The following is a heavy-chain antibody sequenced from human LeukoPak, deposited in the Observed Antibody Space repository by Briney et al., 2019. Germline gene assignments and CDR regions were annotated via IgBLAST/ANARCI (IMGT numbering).Heavy chain of an antibody. CDR1: GFSLSIYA. Sequence: GGSLRLSCAASGFSLSIYAMHWVRQAPGKGLEWVAVRTYDGSIKYYADSAKGRFTISRDNSKNTLYVQMNNLRTEDTAVYYCARAPIFQSTGGWYFDLWGRGTLVTVSS. CDR2: RTYDGSIK. CDR3: ARAPIFQSTGGWYFDL. V-gene: IGHV3-30*04. D-gene: IGHD3-9*01. J-gene: IGHJ2*01.